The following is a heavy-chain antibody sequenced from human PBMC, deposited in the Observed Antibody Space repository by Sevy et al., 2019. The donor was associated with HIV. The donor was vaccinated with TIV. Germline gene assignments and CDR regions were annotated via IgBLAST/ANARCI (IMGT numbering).Heavy chain of an antibody. CDR2: ISWNSGSI. Sequence: GGSLRLSCAASGFTFDDYAMHWVRQAPGKGLEWVSGISWNSGSIGYADSVKGRFTISRDNAKNSLYLQMNSLRTEDTASYSCAKDMAPPVLGYCSGGRCYRGGFAIWGQGTMVTVSS. CDR3: AKDMAPPVLGYCSGGRCYRGGFAI. V-gene: IGHV3-9*01. CDR1: GFTFDDYA. D-gene: IGHD2-15*01. J-gene: IGHJ3*02.